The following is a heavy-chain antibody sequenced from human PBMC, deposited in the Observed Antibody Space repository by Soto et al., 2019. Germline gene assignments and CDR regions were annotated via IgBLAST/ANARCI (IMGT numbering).Heavy chain of an antibody. V-gene: IGHV4-34*01. CDR1: GGSFSGYY. CDR2: INHSGNT. Sequence: PSETLSLTCAVYGGSFSGYYWTWIRQPPGKGLEWIGEINHSGNTNYNPSLKGRVTISLDMSKNQFSLKLRSVTAADTAVYYCARGFHSSALFSRYTKFDNWGQGTLVTVSS. CDR3: ARGFHSSALFSRYTKFDN. D-gene: IGHD6-6*01. J-gene: IGHJ4*02.